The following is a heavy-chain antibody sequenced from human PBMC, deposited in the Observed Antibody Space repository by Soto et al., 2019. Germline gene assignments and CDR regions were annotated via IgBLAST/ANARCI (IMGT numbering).Heavy chain of an antibody. Sequence: PSETLSLTCAVYGGSFSGYYWSWIRQPPGKGLEWIGEINHSGSTNYNPSLKSRVTISVDTSKNQFSLKLSSVTAADTAVYYCARRLGNSGSYPSDNWFDPWGQGTLVTVSS. J-gene: IGHJ5*02. D-gene: IGHD1-26*01. CDR3: ARRLGNSGSYPSDNWFDP. CDR2: INHSGST. CDR1: GGSFSGYY. V-gene: IGHV4-34*01.